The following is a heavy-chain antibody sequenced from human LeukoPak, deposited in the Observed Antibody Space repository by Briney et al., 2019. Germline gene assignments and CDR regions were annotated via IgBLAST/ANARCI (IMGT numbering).Heavy chain of an antibody. D-gene: IGHD3-9*01. Sequence: VASVKVSCTASGYTFTSYGISWVRQAPGQGLEWMGWISAYNGNTNYAQKLQGRVTMTTDTSTSTAYMELRSLRSDDTAVYYCARGPDAYYDILTGYSYFYHYYMDVWGKGSTVTVSS. CDR1: GYTFTSYG. J-gene: IGHJ6*03. V-gene: IGHV1-18*01. CDR2: ISAYNGNT. CDR3: ARGPDAYYDILTGYSYFYHYYMDV.